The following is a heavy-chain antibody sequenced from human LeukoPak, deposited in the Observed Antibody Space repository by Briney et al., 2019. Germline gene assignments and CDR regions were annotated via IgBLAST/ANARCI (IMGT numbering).Heavy chain of an antibody. J-gene: IGHJ4*02. Sequence: GGSLRLSCAASGFTFDDYAMHWVRQAPGKGLEWVSLISWDGGSTYYADSVKGLFTISRDNSKNSLYLQMNSLRAEDTALYYCAKDMAAYYYASGNIDYWGQGALVTVSS. CDR2: ISWDGGST. CDR3: AKDMAAYYYASGNIDY. V-gene: IGHV3-43D*03. D-gene: IGHD3-10*01. CDR1: GFTFDDYA.